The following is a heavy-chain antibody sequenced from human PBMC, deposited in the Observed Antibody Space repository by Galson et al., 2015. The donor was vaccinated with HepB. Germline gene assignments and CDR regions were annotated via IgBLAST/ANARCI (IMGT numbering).Heavy chain of an antibody. D-gene: IGHD6-13*01. CDR2: TRNKANSYST. CDR1: GFSFSDVY. Sequence: SLRLSCAASGFSFSDVYMDWVRQAPGKGLEWIGRTRNKANSYSTEYAASVRGRFAISRDDSQSLVWLQMNSLQIEDTAVYYCADLGHGGSRIPDWGQGTLVTVSS. CDR3: ADLGHGGSRIPD. J-gene: IGHJ4*02. V-gene: IGHV3-72*01.